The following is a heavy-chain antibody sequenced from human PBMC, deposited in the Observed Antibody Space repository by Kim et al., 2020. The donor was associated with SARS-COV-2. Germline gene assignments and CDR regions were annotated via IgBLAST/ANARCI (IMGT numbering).Heavy chain of an antibody. J-gene: IGHJ4*02. CDR3: TKGGSTTYTRYFDY. D-gene: IGHD2-2*01. V-gene: IGHV3-23*01. Sequence: YADSVKGRFTISRDNSKNTVYLQMNGLRVEDTAIYYCTKGGSTTYTRYFDYWGQGTLVTVSS.